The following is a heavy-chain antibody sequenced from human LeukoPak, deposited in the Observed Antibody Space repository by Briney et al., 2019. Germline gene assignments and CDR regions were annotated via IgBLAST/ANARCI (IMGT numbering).Heavy chain of an antibody. D-gene: IGHD3-9*01. CDR1: GGSISSGGYS. J-gene: IGHJ6*02. V-gene: IGHV4-30-2*01. CDR2: IYHSGST. CDR3: ARDVRSYDILTGYYYYYGMDV. Sequence: PSETLSLTCAVSGGSISSGGYSWSWIRQPPGKGLEWIGYIYHSGSTYYNPSLKSRVTISVDRSKNQFSLKLSSVTAADTAVYYCARDVRSYDILTGYYYYYGMDVWGQGTTVTVSS.